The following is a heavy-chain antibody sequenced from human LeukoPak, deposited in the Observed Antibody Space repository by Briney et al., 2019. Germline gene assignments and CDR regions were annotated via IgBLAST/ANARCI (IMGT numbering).Heavy chain of an antibody. V-gene: IGHV3-11*06. D-gene: IGHD5-12*01. Sequence: PGGSLRLSCAASGFTFSDYYMSWIRLAPGKGLEWVSYISSSSSHTNYADSVKGRFTISRDNAKNSLYLQMNSLRAEDTAVYYCARGIEATRRSTGTCNYFDYWGQGTLVTVSS. CDR3: ARGIEATRRSTGTCNYFDY. CDR2: ISSSSSHT. CDR1: GFTFSDYY. J-gene: IGHJ4*02.